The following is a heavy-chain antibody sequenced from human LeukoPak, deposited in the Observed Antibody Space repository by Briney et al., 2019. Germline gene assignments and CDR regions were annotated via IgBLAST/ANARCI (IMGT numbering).Heavy chain of an antibody. CDR2: ISDSGGST. D-gene: IGHD3-22*01. V-gene: IGHV3-23*01. CDR3: AKVVMYYYDSSGYFGN. J-gene: IGHJ4*02. Sequence: GGSLRLSCAASGFTFSTYALSWVPQAPGRGLEWVSVISDSGGSTYYAASVKGRFTIPRDNSKNTLYLQMNSLRAEDTATYYCAKVVMYYYDSSGYFGNWGQGTLVTVSS. CDR1: GFTFSTYA.